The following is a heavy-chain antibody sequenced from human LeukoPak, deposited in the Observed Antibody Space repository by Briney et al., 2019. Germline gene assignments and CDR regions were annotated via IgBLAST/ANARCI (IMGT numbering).Heavy chain of an antibody. Sequence: PSETLSLTCTVSGGSISSGGYYWSGIRQHPGKGLEWIGYIDYSGSTYYNSSLKSRVTISVDTSKNQFSLKLSSVTAADTAAYYCARHHSAYDPFFDYWGQGTLVTVSS. CDR3: ARHHSAYDPFFDY. CDR1: GGSISSGGYY. CDR2: IDYSGST. V-gene: IGHV4-31*03. J-gene: IGHJ4*02. D-gene: IGHD5-12*01.